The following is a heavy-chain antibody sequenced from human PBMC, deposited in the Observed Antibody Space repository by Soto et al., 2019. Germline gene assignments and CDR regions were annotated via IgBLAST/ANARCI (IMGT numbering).Heavy chain of an antibody. CDR1: GYTFTSYG. CDR3: ARRFTIFGVVITVVGFDP. Sequence: ASVKVSCKASGYTFTSYGSSWVRQAPGQGLEWMGWISAYNGNTNYAQKLQGRVTMTTDTSTSTAYMELRSLNYDDTAVYYCARRFTIFGVVITVVGFDPRGQGTLVTISS. J-gene: IGHJ5*02. D-gene: IGHD3-3*01. V-gene: IGHV1-18*01. CDR2: ISAYNGNT.